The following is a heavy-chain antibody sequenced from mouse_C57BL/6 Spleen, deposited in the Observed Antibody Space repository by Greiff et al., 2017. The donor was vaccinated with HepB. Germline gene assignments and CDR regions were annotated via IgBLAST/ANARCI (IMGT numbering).Heavy chain of an antibody. J-gene: IGHJ1*03. CDR2: IYPGSGST. Sequence: QVQLQQPGAELVKPGASVKMSCKASGYTFTSYWITWVKQRPGQGLEWIGDIYPGSGSTTYNEKFKSKATLTVDTSSSTAYMQLSSLTSEDSAVYYCARGGTSYSNWYFDVWGTGTTVTVSS. CDR1: GYTFTSYW. V-gene: IGHV1-55*01. CDR3: ARGGTSYSNWYFDV. D-gene: IGHD2-5*01.